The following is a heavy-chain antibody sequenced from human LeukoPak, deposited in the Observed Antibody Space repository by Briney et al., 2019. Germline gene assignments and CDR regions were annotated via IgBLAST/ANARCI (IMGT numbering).Heavy chain of an antibody. CDR2: MNSAGTTI. CDR1: GFTISGFW. CDR3: IREVQVRASASLGL. V-gene: IGHV3-74*01. D-gene: IGHD1-1*01. J-gene: IGHJ2*01. Sequence: PGGSLRLSCAASGFTISGFWMHWVRQVPGEGLVWVARMNSAGTTINYADSGKGRFTISRDNVRNTLHLQMNNLSLEDTAVYFCIREVQVRASASLGLWGRGTLVTVS.